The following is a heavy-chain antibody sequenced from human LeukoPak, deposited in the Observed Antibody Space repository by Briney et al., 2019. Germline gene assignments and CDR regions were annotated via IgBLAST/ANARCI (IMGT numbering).Heavy chain of an antibody. J-gene: IGHJ4*02. D-gene: IGHD2-15*01. CDR2: NNPSGGST. CDR1: GYTFTSYY. Sequence: ASVKVSCKSSGYTFTSYYMHWVRQAPGQGLEWVGINNPSGGSTSYAQKFQGRVTMTRDTSTSTVYMELSSLRSEDTAVYYCARDSRSGGSCYYYFDYWGQGTLVTVSP. CDR3: ARDSRSGGSCYYYFDY. V-gene: IGHV1-46*01.